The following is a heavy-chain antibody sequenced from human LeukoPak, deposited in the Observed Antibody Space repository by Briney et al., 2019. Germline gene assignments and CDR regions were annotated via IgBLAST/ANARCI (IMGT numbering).Heavy chain of an antibody. V-gene: IGHV1-24*01. Sequence: ASVKVSCKVSGYTLTELSMHWVRQAPGKGLEWMGGFDPEDGETIYAQKFQGRVTMTEDTSTDTAYMELSSLRSEDTAVYYCARGGGYCSSTSCYTGLIRGWFDPWGQGTLVTVSS. CDR2: FDPEDGET. D-gene: IGHD2-2*02. J-gene: IGHJ5*02. CDR1: GYTLTELS. CDR3: ARGGGYCSSTSCYTGLIRGWFDP.